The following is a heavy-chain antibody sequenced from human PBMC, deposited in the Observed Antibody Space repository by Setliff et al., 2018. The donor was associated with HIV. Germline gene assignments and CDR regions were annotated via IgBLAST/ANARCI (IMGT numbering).Heavy chain of an antibody. CDR1: GGSITSTTYY. J-gene: IGHJ4*02. CDR3: AREGDGIDF. V-gene: IGHV4-39*02. D-gene: IGHD2-21*02. CDR2: IHYTGNT. Sequence: SETLSLTCTASGGSITSTTYYWGWIRQPPGKGLEWIGTIHYTGNTYHNPSLKSRVTISVEASKNQISLKLTAVTAADSAVYYCAREGDGIDFWGQGTLVTDSS.